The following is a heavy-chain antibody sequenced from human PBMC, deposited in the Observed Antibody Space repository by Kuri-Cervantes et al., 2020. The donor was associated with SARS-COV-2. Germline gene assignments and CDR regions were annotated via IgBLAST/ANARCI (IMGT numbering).Heavy chain of an antibody. J-gene: IGHJ3*02. CDR2: IYYSGST. D-gene: IGHD3-3*01. V-gene: IGHV4-59*01. CDR1: GGSISSYY. Sequence: SETLSLTCTVSGGSISSYYWSWIRQLPGKGLEWIGYIYYSGSTNYNPSLKSRVTISVDTSKNQFSLKLSSVTAADTAVYYCARALWSGYCTFDIWGQGTMVTVSS. CDR3: ARALWSGYCTFDI.